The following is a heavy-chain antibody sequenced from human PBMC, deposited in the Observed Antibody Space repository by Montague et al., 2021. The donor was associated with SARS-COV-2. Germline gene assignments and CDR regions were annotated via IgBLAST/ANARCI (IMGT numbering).Heavy chain of an antibody. J-gene: IGHJ4*02. CDR1: GFSLSTSGMC. Sequence: PALVKPTQTLTLTCTFSGFSLSTSGMCVSWIRQPPGKALEWLARIDWDDDKYYSTSLKTRLTISKDTSKNQVVLTMTNMDPVVTATYYCARIYYGSGSSPFDFWGQGTLVTVSS. D-gene: IGHD3-10*01. V-gene: IGHV2-70*11. CDR3: ARIYYGSGSSPFDF. CDR2: IDWDDDK.